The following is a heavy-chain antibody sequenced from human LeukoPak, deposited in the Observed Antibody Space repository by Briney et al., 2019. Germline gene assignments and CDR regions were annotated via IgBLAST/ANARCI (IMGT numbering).Heavy chain of an antibody. CDR3: VRSRGFTMIAVIIDWLH. CDR2: IYYSGTT. CDR1: GFTISSNY. D-gene: IGHD3-22*01. Sequence: PGGSLRLSCAASGFTISSNYMGWVRQPPGKRPEWIGSIYYSGTTYYNPSLKSRVTLSIDTSKNQFSLKLDSVTAADTALYYCVRSRGFTMIAVIIDWLHWGQGTLVTVSS. J-gene: IGHJ4*02. V-gene: IGHV4-39*07.